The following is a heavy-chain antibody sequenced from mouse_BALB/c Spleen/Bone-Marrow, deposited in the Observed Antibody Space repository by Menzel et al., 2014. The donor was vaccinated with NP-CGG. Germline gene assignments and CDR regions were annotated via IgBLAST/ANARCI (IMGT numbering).Heavy chain of an antibody. CDR2: INSNGGST. Sequence: DVQLVESGGGLVQPGGSLKLSCAASGFTFSSYGMSWVRPTPDKRLELVATINSNGGSTYYPDSVKGRFTISRDNAKNTLYLQMSSLKSEDTAMYYCAGVWYFDYWGQGTSLTVSS. CDR3: AGVWYFDY. J-gene: IGHJ2*03. V-gene: IGHV5-6-3*01. CDR1: GFTFSSYG.